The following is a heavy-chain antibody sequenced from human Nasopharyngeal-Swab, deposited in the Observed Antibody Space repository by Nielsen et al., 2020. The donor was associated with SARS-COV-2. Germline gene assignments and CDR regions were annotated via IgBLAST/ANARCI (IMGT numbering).Heavy chain of an antibody. V-gene: IGHV4-4*07. Sequence: SETLSLTCTVSGGSISSYYWSWIRQPAGKGLEWIGRIYTSGSTNYNPSLKSRVTISVDTSKNQFSLKLSSVTAADTAVYYCATSIVVVPAAISPDAFDIWGQRTMVTVSS. D-gene: IGHD2-2*02. CDR1: GGSISSYY. CDR2: IYTSGST. J-gene: IGHJ3*02. CDR3: ATSIVVVPAAISPDAFDI.